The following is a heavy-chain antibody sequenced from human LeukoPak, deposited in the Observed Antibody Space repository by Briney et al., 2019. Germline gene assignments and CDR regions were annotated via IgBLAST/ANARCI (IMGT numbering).Heavy chain of an antibody. Sequence: SETLSLTCGVSGYSISTGYYWGWIRQPPGKGLEWIGTIHHSGDTYYNPSLKSRVTTSLDTSKNQFSLHLSSVTAADTALYYCARASNSGYYYFDYWGQGTLVTVSS. J-gene: IGHJ4*02. CDR3: ARASNSGYYYFDY. V-gene: IGHV4-38-2*01. CDR2: IHHSGDT. D-gene: IGHD3-22*01. CDR1: GYSISTGYY.